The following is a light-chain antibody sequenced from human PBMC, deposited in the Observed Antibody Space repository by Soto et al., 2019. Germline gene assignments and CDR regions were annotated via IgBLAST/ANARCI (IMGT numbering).Light chain of an antibody. J-gene: IGKJ5*01. CDR1: QSLTTTS. CDR3: QQYGSLIT. Sequence: EIVLTQSPATLSLSPGERGTLSCGASQSLTTTSLAWYQHKPGLAPRLLIYDASTRATGTPDRFTGSGSGTDFTLTISSLEPEDSAVYYCQQYGSLITFGQGTRLEIK. CDR2: DAS. V-gene: IGKV3D-20*01.